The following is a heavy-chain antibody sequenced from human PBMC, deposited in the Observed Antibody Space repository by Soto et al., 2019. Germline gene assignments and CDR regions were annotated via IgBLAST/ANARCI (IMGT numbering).Heavy chain of an antibody. Sequence: SETLSLTCTVSGGSISSISSSSYYWGWIRQPPGKGLEWIGSIYYSGSTYYNPSLKSRVTISLDTSKNQFSLKLSSVTAADTAVYYCARAVLLWFGESHRHNNWFDPWGQGTLVTVS. CDR3: ARAVLLWFGESHRHNNWFDP. V-gene: IGHV4-39*01. CDR1: GGSISSISSSSYY. J-gene: IGHJ5*02. CDR2: IYYSGST. D-gene: IGHD3-10*01.